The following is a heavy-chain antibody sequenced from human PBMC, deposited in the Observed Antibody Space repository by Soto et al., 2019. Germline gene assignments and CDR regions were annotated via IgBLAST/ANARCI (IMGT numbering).Heavy chain of an antibody. Sequence: QVQLQQWGAGPLRPLETLSLTCGVSGRSFSGHYWAWIRQSPGKGLEWIGEINDRGSINYNPSLKSRVSISVDTSKNHYSLNLRSVTAADTAVYYCARESHDILTGPPWVWYFDLWGRGTLVTVSS. CDR1: GRSFSGHY. V-gene: IGHV4-34*01. CDR3: ARESHDILTGPPWVWYFDL. D-gene: IGHD3-9*01. J-gene: IGHJ2*01. CDR2: INDRGSI.